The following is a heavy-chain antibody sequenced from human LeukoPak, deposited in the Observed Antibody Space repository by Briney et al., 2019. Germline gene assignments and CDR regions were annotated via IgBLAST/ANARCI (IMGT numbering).Heavy chain of an antibody. CDR3: ARALWFGETFPAY. CDR2: ISSGSSTI. D-gene: IGHD3-10*01. J-gene: IGHJ4*02. CDR1: GLTISSYS. V-gene: IGHV3-48*01. Sequence: GGSLRLSCAASGLTISSYSMNWVRQAPGKGLQWVSYISSGSSTIYYADSVKGRFTISRDNAKNSLYLQMNSLRAEDTAVYYCARALWFGETFPAYWGQGTLVTVSS.